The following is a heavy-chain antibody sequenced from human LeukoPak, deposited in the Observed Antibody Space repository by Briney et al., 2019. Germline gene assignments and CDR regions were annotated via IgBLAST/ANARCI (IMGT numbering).Heavy chain of an antibody. J-gene: IGHJ3*02. D-gene: IGHD2-2*01. CDR3: ARGLRAGTSAFIDAFDI. CDR2: IIPIFGTA. V-gene: IGHV1-69*05. CDR1: GYTFTSYY. Sequence: ASVKVSCKASGYTFTSYYMHWVRQAPGQGLEWMGGIIPIFGTANYAQKFQGRVTITTDESTSTAYMELSSLRSEDTAVYYCARGLRAGTSAFIDAFDIWGQGTMVTVSS.